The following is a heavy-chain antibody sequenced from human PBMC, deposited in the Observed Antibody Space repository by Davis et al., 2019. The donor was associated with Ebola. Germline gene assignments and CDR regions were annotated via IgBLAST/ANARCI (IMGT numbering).Heavy chain of an antibody. D-gene: IGHD2-2*01. CDR3: ARDRRYCSSTSCYHYYYYMDV. V-gene: IGHV1-46*01. CDR1: GYTFTSYY. Sequence: ASVKVSCKASGYTFTSYYMHWVRQAPGQGLEWMGIINPSGGSTSYAQKFQGRVTITADESTSTAYMELSSLRSEDTAVYYCARDRRYCSSTSCYHYYYYMDVWGKGTTVTVSS. CDR2: INPSGGST. J-gene: IGHJ6*03.